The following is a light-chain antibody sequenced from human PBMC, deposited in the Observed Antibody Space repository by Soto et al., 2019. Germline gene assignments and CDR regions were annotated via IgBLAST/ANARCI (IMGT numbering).Light chain of an antibody. CDR1: QSISSW. J-gene: IGKJ5*01. V-gene: IGKV1-39*01. CDR3: QQSYSTHPIT. CDR2: AAS. Sequence: QAPYTLVRFVRDRYTITSRGSQSISSWLAWYQQKPGKAPKLLIYAASSLQSGVPSRFSGSGSGTDFTLTISSLQPEDFATYYCQQSYSTHPITFGQGTRLEIK.